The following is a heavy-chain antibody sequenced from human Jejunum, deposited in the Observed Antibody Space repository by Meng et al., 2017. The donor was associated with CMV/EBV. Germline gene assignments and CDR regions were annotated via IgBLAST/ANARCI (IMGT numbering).Heavy chain of an antibody. Sequence: ASGFSFNYEGMNWVRQAPGKGLEWVSSISSSGNYMYYADSVKGRFTISRDSAKDSLYLQMNSLRVEDTAVYYCAREISMVRGGAEWGQGTLVTVSS. CDR1: GFSFNYEG. J-gene: IGHJ4*02. D-gene: IGHD3-10*01. CDR3: AREISMVRGGAE. CDR2: ISSSGNYM. V-gene: IGHV3-21*01.